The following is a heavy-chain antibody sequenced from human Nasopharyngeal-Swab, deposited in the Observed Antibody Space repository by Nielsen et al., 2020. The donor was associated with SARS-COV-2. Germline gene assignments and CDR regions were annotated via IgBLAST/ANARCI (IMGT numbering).Heavy chain of an antibody. CDR1: GFTFNNYW. CDR3: PRSYWGAEDA. J-gene: IGHJ6*04. D-gene: IGHD7-27*01. Sequence: GESLKISCTAYGFTFNNYWMDWVRQVPGKGLVWVSHITSDGTTTSYSDSVKGRFTTSRDNLKDTLYLQMNSLRAEDTAVYYCPRSYWGAEDAWGKGTTVTVSS. CDR2: ITSDGTTT. V-gene: IGHV3-74*01.